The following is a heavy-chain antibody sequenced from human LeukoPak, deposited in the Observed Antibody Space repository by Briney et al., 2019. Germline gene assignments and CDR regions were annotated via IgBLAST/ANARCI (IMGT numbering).Heavy chain of an antibody. D-gene: IGHD3-22*01. V-gene: IGHV1-24*01. CDR1: GYTLTELS. J-gene: IGHJ4*02. CDR3: ATEGAGPDYYDSSGYQMVY. Sequence: ASVKVSCKVSGYTLTELSMHWVRQAPGKGLEWMGGFDPEDGETIYAQKFQGRVTMTEDTSTDTAYMELSSLRSEDTAVYYCATEGAGPDYYDSSGYQMVYWGQGTLVTVSS. CDR2: FDPEDGET.